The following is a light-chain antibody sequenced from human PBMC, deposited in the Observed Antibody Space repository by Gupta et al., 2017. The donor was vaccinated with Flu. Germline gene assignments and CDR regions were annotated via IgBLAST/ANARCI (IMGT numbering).Light chain of an antibody. CDR3: QQYGSSPWT. Sequence: IVLPQSPGTLSLSPGERATLSCRASQSVSSSYVAWYQPKPGQAPRLLSYGASSRATGIPDRFSGSGSGTDFTLTISRLEPEDFAVYYCQQYGSSPWTFGQGTKVEIK. CDR2: GAS. J-gene: IGKJ1*01. CDR1: QSVSSSY. V-gene: IGKV3-20*01.